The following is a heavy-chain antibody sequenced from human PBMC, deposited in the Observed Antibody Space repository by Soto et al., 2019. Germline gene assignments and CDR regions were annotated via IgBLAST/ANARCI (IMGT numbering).Heavy chain of an antibody. V-gene: IGHV1-69*02. CDR2: IIPILGIA. D-gene: IGHD2-15*01. CDR3: ARGGIFEGWYFDL. Sequence: QVQLVQSGAEVKKPGSSVKVSCKASGGTFSSYTISWVRQAPGQGLEWMGRIIPILGIANYAQKFQGRVTITAEKSTSTAYMELSSLRSEDTAVYYCARGGIFEGWYFDLWGRGTLVTVSS. J-gene: IGHJ2*01. CDR1: GGTFSSYT.